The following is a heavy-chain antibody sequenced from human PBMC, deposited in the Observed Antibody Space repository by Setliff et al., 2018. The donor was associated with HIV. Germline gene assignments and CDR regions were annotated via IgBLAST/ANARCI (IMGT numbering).Heavy chain of an antibody. Sequence: SETLSLTCTVSGGSISNSRYYWSWIRQPPGKGLEWIGSIYYSGSTYYNPSLKSRVTISVGTSKNQFSLKLSPVTAADAAVYYCASRVYYYDSSGYLREEGFDPWGQGTLVTVSS. J-gene: IGHJ5*02. D-gene: IGHD3-22*01. V-gene: IGHV4-39*01. CDR2: IYYSGST. CDR3: ASRVYYYDSSGYLREEGFDP. CDR1: GGSISNSRYY.